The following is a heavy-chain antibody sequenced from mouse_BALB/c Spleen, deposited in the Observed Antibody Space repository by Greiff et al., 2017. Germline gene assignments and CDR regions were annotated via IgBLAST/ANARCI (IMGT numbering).Heavy chain of an antibody. CDR1: GFTFSDYW. Sequence: EVQLEESGGGLVQPGGSMKFSCVASGFTFSDYWMNWVRQTPEKGLEWVAEIRSKSNNSASHYAESVKGKFTISRDDSKSSVYLQMNNLRAEDTGIDYCTRSDYKYDRAMDYWGQGTSVTVSS. J-gene: IGHJ4*01. CDR3: TRSDYKYDRAMDY. CDR2: IRSKSNNSAS. D-gene: IGHD2-14*01. V-gene: IGHV6-6*02.